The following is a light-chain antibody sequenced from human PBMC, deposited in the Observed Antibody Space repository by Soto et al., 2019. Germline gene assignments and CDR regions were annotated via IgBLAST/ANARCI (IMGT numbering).Light chain of an antibody. CDR1: QGISSW. J-gene: IGKJ4*01. Sequence: DIQMTQSPSTLSASVGDRVTITCRASQGISSWLAWYQQKPGKAPKLLIYKASSLESGVPSRFSGSGSGTEFTLTISSLQPDDFATYYCQQYNSYSPLTFGGGTKVEIK. V-gene: IGKV1-5*03. CDR3: QQYNSYSPLT. CDR2: KAS.